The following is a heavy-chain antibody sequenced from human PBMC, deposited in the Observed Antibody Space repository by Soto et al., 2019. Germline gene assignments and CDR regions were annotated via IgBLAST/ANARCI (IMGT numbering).Heavy chain of an antibody. Sequence: PSESLSLTCAGSGGSLIGGYSWSWIRQPPGKGLEWIGYMYHSGGTYYNPSLQSRVTISVDRSKNQFSLKLNSVTAADTAVYFCARLTGKPVYWGQG. V-gene: IGHV4-30-2*01. CDR1: GGSLIGGYS. CDR2: MYHSGGT. J-gene: IGHJ4*02. CDR3: ARLTGKPVY. D-gene: IGHD1-20*01.